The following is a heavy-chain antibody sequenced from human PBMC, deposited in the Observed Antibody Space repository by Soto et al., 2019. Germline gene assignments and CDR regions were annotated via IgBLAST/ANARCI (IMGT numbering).Heavy chain of an antibody. D-gene: IGHD1-26*01. CDR1: GFTFSSYA. J-gene: IGHJ4*02. CDR3: VIVPEIPGWIHDF. CDR2: ISGSGGST. V-gene: IGHV3-23*01. Sequence: PGGSLRLSCAASGFTFSSYAMSWVRQAPGKGLEWVSAISGSGGSTYYADSVKGRFTISRDNSKNTLYLQMNSLRAEDTAVYCCVIVPEIPGWIHDFWCQGPLVTVAS.